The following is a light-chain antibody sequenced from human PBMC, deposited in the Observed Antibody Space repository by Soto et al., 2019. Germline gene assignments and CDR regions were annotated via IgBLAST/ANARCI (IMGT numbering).Light chain of an antibody. CDR3: CSYVTTPEI. CDR1: SSDVDDYRY. J-gene: IGLJ1*01. V-gene: IGLV2-11*01. Sequence: QSVLAQPRSVSGSPGQLLTISCTGTSSDVDDYRYVSWYQQYPGKAPILVIYDGTKRPSGVPDRFSGSNSGNTASLTISGLQAEDEADYYCCSYVTTPEIFGTETKV. CDR2: DGT.